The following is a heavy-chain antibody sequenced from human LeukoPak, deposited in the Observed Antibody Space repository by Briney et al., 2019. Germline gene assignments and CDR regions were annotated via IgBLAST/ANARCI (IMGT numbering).Heavy chain of an antibody. D-gene: IGHD2-2*02. CDR2: MNPNSGNT. J-gene: IGHJ5*02. CDR1: GYTFTSYD. CDR3: ARAPYRSSTSCYIERTLDP. V-gene: IGHV1-8*03. Sequence: ASVKVSCKASGYTFTSYDINWVRQATGQGLEWMGWMNPNSGNTGYAQKFQGRVTITRDTSISTAYMELSSLRSEDTAVYYCARAPYRSSTSCYIERTLDPWGQGTLVTVSS.